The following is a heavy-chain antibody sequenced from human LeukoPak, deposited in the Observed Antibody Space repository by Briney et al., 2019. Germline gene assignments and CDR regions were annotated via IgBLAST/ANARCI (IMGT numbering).Heavy chain of an antibody. V-gene: IGHV3-23*01. CDR2: ISGSGGST. D-gene: IGHD5-12*01. J-gene: IGHJ4*02. Sequence: GGSLRLSCAASGFTVSSNYMSWVRQAPGKGLEWVSAISGSGGSTYYADSVKGRFTISRDNSKNTLYLQMNSLRAEDTAVYYCARGPSGYHNTGGQGTLVTVSS. CDR3: ARGPSGYHNT. CDR1: GFTVSSNY.